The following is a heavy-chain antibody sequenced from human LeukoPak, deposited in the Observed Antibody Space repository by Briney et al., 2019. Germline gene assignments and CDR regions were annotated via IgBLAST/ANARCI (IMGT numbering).Heavy chain of an antibody. CDR2: ISYDGSNK. CDR3: ARALLYYYLDY. D-gene: IGHD2-8*01. V-gene: IGHV3-30-3*01. Sequence: GGSLRLSCAASGFTFSSYAMHWVRQAPGKGLEWVAVISYDGSNKYYADSVKGRFTISRDNSKNTLYLQVNSLRAEDTAVYYCARALLYYYLDYWGQGTLVTVSS. CDR1: GFTFSSYA. J-gene: IGHJ4*02.